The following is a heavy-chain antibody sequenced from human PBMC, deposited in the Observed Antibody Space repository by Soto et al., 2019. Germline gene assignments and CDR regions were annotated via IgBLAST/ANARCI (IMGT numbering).Heavy chain of an antibody. CDR1: GFTFSGYA. V-gene: IGHV3-23*01. J-gene: IGHJ4*02. Sequence: SLRLSCAASGFTFSGYAMTWVRQAPGKGLEWVSDISGSGGSTYYADSVKGRFTISRDNSKNTLYLQMNSLRAEEMAVYYCAREHFSGSYYDYWGQGTLVTVSS. D-gene: IGHD1-26*01. CDR3: AREHFSGSYYDY. CDR2: ISGSGGST.